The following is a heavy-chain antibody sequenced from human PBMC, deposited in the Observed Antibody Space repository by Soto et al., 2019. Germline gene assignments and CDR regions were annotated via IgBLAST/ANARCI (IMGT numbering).Heavy chain of an antibody. D-gene: IGHD2-2*01. J-gene: IGHJ6*02. CDR3: ARGRYCSSTSCYFFYYYYGMDV. Sequence: QVQLQQWGAGLLKPSETLSLTCAVYGGSFSGYYWSWIRQPPGKGLEWIGEINHSGSTNYNPSLKSRVTISVDTAKNQFSLKLSPVTAADTAVYYCARGRYCSSTSCYFFYYYYGMDVWGQGTTVTVSS. CDR2: INHSGST. CDR1: GGSFSGYY. V-gene: IGHV4-34*01.